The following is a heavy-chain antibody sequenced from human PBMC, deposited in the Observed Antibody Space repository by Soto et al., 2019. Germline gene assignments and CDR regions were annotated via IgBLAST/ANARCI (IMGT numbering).Heavy chain of an antibody. Sequence: EVQLLESGGGLVQPGGSLRLSCAASGFTFSSYAMSWVRQAPGKGLEWVSVISGSGGSTYYADSVKGRFTISRDNSRNTLYLQMNALRAEDTAVYYCASGLAWLVLYGFDYWGQGTLVTVSS. CDR2: ISGSGGST. CDR1: GFTFSSYA. J-gene: IGHJ4*02. V-gene: IGHV3-23*01. D-gene: IGHD6-19*01. CDR3: ASGLAWLVLYGFDY.